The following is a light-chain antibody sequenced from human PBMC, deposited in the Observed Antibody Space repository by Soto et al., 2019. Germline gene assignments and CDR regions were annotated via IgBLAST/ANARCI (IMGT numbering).Light chain of an antibody. CDR2: GAS. V-gene: IGKV3-15*01. Sequence: EIAMTQSPATLSVSPGERATLSCRASQSVNSNLAWYQQKPGQAPRLLIYGASTRATGIPARFSCSGSGTEFTVTISSLQSEDFAVYYCQQYNNWPLTFGGGTKVEIK. CDR1: QSVNSN. CDR3: QQYNNWPLT. J-gene: IGKJ4*01.